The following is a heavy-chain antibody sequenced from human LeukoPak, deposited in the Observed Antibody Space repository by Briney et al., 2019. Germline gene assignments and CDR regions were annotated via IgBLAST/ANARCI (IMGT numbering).Heavy chain of an antibody. CDR2: IYYSGST. CDR3: ARDTGGYCSGGSCHYFDY. V-gene: IGHV4-31*03. J-gene: IGHJ4*02. CDR1: GGSISSGGYY. Sequence: SETLSLTCTVSGGSISSGGYYWSWIRQHPGKGLEWIGYIYYSGSTYYNPSLKSRVTISVDTSKNQFSLKLSSVTAADTAVYYCARDTGGYCSGGSCHYFDYWGQGTLVTVPS. D-gene: IGHD2-15*01.